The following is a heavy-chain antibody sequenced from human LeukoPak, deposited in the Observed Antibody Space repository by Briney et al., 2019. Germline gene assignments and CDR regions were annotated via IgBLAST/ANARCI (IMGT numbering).Heavy chain of an antibody. CDR2: ISWNSGSI. D-gene: IGHD2-15*01. V-gene: IGHV3-9*03. J-gene: IGHJ4*02. CDR3: AKSGSPRRVYYFDY. CDR1: GFTFDDYA. Sequence: PGRSLRLSCAASGFTFDDYAMHWVRQAPGKGLEWVSGISWNSGSIGYADSVKGRFTISRDNAKNSLYLQMNSLRAEDMALYYCAKSGSPRRVYYFDYWGQGTLVTVSS.